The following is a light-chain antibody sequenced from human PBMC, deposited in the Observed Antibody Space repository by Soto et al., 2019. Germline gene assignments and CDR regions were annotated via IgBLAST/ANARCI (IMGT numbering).Light chain of an antibody. CDR2: DAS. Sequence: EIVLTQSPGTLSLSPGERATLSCRASQSVSSNYLAWYQHKPGQAPRLLIYDASSRATDIPARFSGSGSGTDFTLTISRLEPEDFAIYYCQQRSNWPSISFGQGTRLEIK. J-gene: IGKJ5*01. V-gene: IGKV3D-20*02. CDR1: QSVSSNY. CDR3: QQRSNWPSIS.